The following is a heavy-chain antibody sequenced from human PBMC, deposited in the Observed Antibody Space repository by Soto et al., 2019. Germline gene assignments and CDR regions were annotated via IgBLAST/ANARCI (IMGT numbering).Heavy chain of an antibody. CDR2: IKQDGSEK. CDR1: GFTFSSYW. V-gene: IGHV3-7*01. Sequence: GGSLRLSCAASGFTFSSYWMSWVRQAPGKGLEWVANIKQDGSEKYYVDSVKGRFTISRDNAKNSLYLQMNSLRAEDTAVYYFARGAYYYGSGSFHVYYYYMDVWGKGTTVTVSS. D-gene: IGHD3-10*01. CDR3: ARGAYYYGSGSFHVYYYYMDV. J-gene: IGHJ6*03.